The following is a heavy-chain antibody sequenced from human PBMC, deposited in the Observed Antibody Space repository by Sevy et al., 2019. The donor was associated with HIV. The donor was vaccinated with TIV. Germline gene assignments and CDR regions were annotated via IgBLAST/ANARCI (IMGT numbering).Heavy chain of an antibody. Sequence: GESLKISCAASGFTFSRYGMHWVRQAPCRGLEWVTFIRFDGTTKYYGDSVKGRFTISRDNSKNTLYLQMNSLRVEDTAVYYCAKGLGMVQGALLSDDTWGQGTMVTVSS. J-gene: IGHJ3*02. V-gene: IGHV3-30*02. D-gene: IGHD3-10*01. CDR1: GFTFSRYG. CDR2: IRFDGTTK. CDR3: AKGLGMVQGALLSDDT.